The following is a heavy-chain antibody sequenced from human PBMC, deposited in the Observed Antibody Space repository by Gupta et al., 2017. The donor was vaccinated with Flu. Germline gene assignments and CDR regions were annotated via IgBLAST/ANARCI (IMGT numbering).Heavy chain of an antibody. Sequence: EVQLVESGGGLVQPGGSLRLSCAASGFTFNSYWMHWVRQAPGKGLVWVSRINSDGSSTSYADSVKGRFTISRDNAKNTLYLQMNSLRAEDTAVYYCARSGPTVTNMERLDYWGQGTLVTVSS. J-gene: IGHJ4*02. CDR3: ARSGPTVTNMERLDY. V-gene: IGHV3-74*01. CDR1: GFTFNSYW. D-gene: IGHD4-17*01. CDR2: INSDGSST.